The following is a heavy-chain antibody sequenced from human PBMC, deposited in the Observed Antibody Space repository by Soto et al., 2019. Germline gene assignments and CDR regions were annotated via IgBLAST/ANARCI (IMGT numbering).Heavy chain of an antibody. J-gene: IGHJ6*02. Sequence: ASVKVSCKASGYIFTNYAIHWVRQAPGQRLEWVGWINVGTGNTKYSQHFKGRVTITRDTSATTAYMELSSLRSEDTAVYYCAGGAGYCSGYCWNDYYYAIDVWGQGTTVTVSS. CDR3: AGGAGYCSGYCWNDYYYAIDV. CDR1: GYIFTNYA. CDR2: INVGTGNT. D-gene: IGHD2-21*02. V-gene: IGHV1-3*01.